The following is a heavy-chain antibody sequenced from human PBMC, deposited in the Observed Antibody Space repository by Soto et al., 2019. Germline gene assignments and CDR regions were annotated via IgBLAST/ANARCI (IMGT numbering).Heavy chain of an antibody. CDR2: IYYSGST. CDR1: GGSISSGGYY. J-gene: IGHJ3*02. Sequence: SETLSLTCTVSGGSISSGGYYWSWIRQHPGKGLEWIGYIYYSGSTYYNPSLKSRVTISVDTSKNQFSLKLSSMTAADTAVYYCAREAGGETTVTTKGAFDILGQGKMVTGS. V-gene: IGHV4-31*03. CDR3: AREAGGETTVTTKGAFDI. D-gene: IGHD4-17*01.